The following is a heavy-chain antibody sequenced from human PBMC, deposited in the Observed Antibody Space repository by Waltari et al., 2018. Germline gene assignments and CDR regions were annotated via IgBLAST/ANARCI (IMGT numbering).Heavy chain of an antibody. CDR1: GGSISSHY. J-gene: IGHJ4*02. D-gene: IGHD5-12*01. Sequence: QVQLQESGPGLVKPSETLSLTCTVSGGSISSHYWSWIRQPPGKGLEWIGYIYYSGSTNYNPSLKSRVTISVDTSKNQFSLKLSSVTAADTAVYYCARAPEREYSGFDYWGQGTLVTVSS. V-gene: IGHV4-59*11. CDR2: IYYSGST. CDR3: ARAPEREYSGFDY.